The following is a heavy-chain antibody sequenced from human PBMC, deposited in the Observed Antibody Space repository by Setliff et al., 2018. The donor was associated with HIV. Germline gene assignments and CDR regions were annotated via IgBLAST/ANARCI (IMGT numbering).Heavy chain of an antibody. V-gene: IGHV3-53*01. CDR1: GFTVSSYY. Sequence: PGGSLRLSCAASGFTVSSYYMSWVRQAPGKGLEWVSTIYSDGNTYHADSVKGRFTLSRDNSENALFLQMNSLRVEDTAVYHCARSPQGGYFDYWGQGTLVTVS. J-gene: IGHJ4*03. CDR2: IYSDGNT. CDR3: ARSPQGGYFDY.